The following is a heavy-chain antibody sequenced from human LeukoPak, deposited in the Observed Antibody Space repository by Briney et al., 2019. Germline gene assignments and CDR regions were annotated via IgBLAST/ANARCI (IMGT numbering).Heavy chain of an antibody. J-gene: IGHJ4*02. Sequence: SETLSLTCAVYGGSFSAYYWGWIRQPPGKGLEWIGSIYHSESTYYSPSLKSRVTISVDTSKNQFSLNLSSVTAADTAVYYCAGTEYYFDYWGQGSLVTVSS. CDR3: AGTEYYFDY. V-gene: IGHV4-38-2*01. CDR2: IYHSEST. CDR1: GGSFSAYY.